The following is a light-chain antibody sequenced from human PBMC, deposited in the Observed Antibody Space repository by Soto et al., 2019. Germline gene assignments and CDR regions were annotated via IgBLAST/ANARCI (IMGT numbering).Light chain of an antibody. J-gene: IGKJ4*01. CDR2: LGS. CDR1: QSLLHRNGYNY. Sequence: DIVMTQSPLSLPVTPGEPASISCRSSQSLLHRNGYNYLDWYLQKPGQSPQLLIYLGSNRASGVTERFSGSGSGTDFTLKISRVEAEDVGDYYCMQALQTPLTFGGGTKVEIK. CDR3: MQALQTPLT. V-gene: IGKV2-28*01.